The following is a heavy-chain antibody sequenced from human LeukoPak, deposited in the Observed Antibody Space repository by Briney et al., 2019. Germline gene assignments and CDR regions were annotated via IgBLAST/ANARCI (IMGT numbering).Heavy chain of an antibody. Sequence: ASVKVSCKASGYTFTSYDINWERQATGQGLEWMGWMNPNSGNTGYAQKFQGRVTMTRNTSISTAYMELSSLRSEDTAVYYCARGGSLEYCSSTSCYSDVWGKGTTVTVSS. CDR3: ARGGSLEYCSSTSCYSDV. J-gene: IGHJ6*04. CDR2: MNPNSGNT. D-gene: IGHD2-2*01. V-gene: IGHV1-8*01. CDR1: GYTFTSYD.